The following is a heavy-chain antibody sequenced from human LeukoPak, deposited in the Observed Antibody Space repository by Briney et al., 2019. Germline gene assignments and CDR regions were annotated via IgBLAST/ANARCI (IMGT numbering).Heavy chain of an antibody. CDR1: GGSISSYY. CDR3: ARLDYGDSPFDY. Sequence: SETLSLTCTVSGGSISSYYWSWIRQPPGKGLGWIGYIYYSGSTNYNPSLKSRVTISVDTSKNQFSLKLSSVTAADTAVYYCARLDYGDSPFDYWGQGTLVTVSS. V-gene: IGHV4-59*01. J-gene: IGHJ4*02. D-gene: IGHD4-17*01. CDR2: IYYSGST.